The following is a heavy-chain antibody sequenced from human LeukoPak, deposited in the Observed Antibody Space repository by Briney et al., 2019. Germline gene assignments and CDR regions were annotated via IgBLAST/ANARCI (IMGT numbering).Heavy chain of an antibody. J-gene: IGHJ1*01. CDR2: MKPNTGGT. CDR3: ARGPGTRIVVSNEYFHH. D-gene: IGHD3-22*01. CDR1: GYTFTDRY. V-gene: IGHV1-2*02. Sequence: ASVKVSCTASGYTFTDRYIHWVRPAPGQGLEWMGWMKPNTGGTKYAEKFQGRVTMTRDTSISTAYMELNGLRSDDTAVYYCARGPGTRIVVSNEYFHHWGQGTLVTVSS.